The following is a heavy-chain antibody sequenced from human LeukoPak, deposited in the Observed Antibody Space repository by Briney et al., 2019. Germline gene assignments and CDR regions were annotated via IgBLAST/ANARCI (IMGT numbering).Heavy chain of an antibody. D-gene: IGHD2-21*02. J-gene: IGHJ4*02. V-gene: IGHV4-59*01. Sequence: SETLSLTCTVSGASISSYHWSWIRQPPGKGLEWIGNIYYSGSTSYNPSLKSRVTISVDTSKSQFSLRLSSVTAADTAVYYCAREYCGGDCYSYYFDYWGQGTLVTVSS. CDR1: GASISSYH. CDR2: IYYSGST. CDR3: AREYCGGDCYSYYFDY.